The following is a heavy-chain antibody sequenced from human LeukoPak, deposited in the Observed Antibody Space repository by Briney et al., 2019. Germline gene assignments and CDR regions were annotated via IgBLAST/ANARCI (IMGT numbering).Heavy chain of an antibody. CDR1: GFTFSNYW. D-gene: IGHD4-17*01. CDR2: IEQDGSET. CDR3: ARSMTTGMVYFDY. J-gene: IGHJ4*02. Sequence: GSLRLSCAASGFTFSNYWVSWVRQAPEKGLEWVANIEQDGSETYYVDSVKGRFTISRDNAENSLYLQMNSLRAEDTAVYYCARSMTTGMVYFDYWGQGTLVTVSS. V-gene: IGHV3-7*04.